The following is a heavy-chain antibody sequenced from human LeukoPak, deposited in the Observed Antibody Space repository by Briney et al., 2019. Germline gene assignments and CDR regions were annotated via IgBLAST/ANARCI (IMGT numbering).Heavy chain of an antibody. CDR1: GFTFSSYW. V-gene: IGHV3-7*03. CDR2: IKQDGSEK. J-gene: IGHJ4*02. D-gene: IGHD4-17*01. CDR3: AKDISPMDYGGAFDY. Sequence: GGSLRLSCAASGFTFSSYWMSWVRQAPGKGLEWVANIKQDGSEKYYVDSVKGRFTISRDNAKNSLYLQMNSLRAEDMALYYCAKDISPMDYGGAFDYWGQGTLVTVSS.